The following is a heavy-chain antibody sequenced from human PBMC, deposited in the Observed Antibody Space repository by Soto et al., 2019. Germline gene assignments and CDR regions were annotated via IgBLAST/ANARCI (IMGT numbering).Heavy chain of an antibody. CDR3: ARDPPTLGYSYSLLFDY. J-gene: IGHJ4*02. CDR1: GYTFTGYF. D-gene: IGHD5-18*01. Sequence: GASVKVSCKASGYTFTGYFMHWVRQAPGQGLEWMGWINPNSGGTNYAQKFQGRVTMTRDTSISTAYMDLSRLRSDDTAVYYCARDPPTLGYSYSLLFDYWGQGTLVTVSS. V-gene: IGHV1-2*02. CDR2: INPNSGGT.